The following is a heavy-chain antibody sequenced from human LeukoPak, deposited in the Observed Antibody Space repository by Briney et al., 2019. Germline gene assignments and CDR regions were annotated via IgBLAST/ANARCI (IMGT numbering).Heavy chain of an antibody. CDR1: GYTFTGHY. V-gene: IGHV1-2*02. J-gene: IGHJ4*02. Sequence: GASVKVSCKASGYTFTGHYMHWVRQAPGQGLEWMGWINPNNGGANYAKKFQGRVTMTRDTSISTAYMELSRLRSDDTAVYYCARGQQWLAQDYWGQGTLLTVSS. D-gene: IGHD6-19*01. CDR2: INPNNGGA. CDR3: ARGQQWLAQDY.